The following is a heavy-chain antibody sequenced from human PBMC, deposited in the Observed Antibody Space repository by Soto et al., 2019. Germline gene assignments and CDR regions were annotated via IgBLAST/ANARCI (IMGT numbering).Heavy chain of an antibody. CDR2: IVVGSGNT. Sequence: ASVKVSCKASGFTFTSSAVQWVRQARGQRLEWIGWIVVGSGNTNYAQKFQERVTITRDMSTSTAYMELSSLRSEDTAVYYCAAEGGRYSGYDYVPRYYGMDVWGQGTTVTVSS. D-gene: IGHD5-12*01. CDR1: GFTFTSSA. CDR3: AAEGGRYSGYDYVPRYYGMDV. V-gene: IGHV1-58*01. J-gene: IGHJ6*02.